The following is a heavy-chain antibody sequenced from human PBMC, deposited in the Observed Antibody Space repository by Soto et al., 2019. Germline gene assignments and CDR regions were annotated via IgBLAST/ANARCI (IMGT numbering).Heavy chain of an antibody. J-gene: IGHJ4*02. CDR3: ARGLRGYYGSGSYYMSGAPDY. D-gene: IGHD3-10*01. CDR1: GYTFTSYD. Sequence: QVQLVQSGAEVKKPGASVKVSCKASGYTFTSYDINWVRQATGQGLEWMGWMNPNSGNTGYAQKFQGRVTMTRNTSRGTAYMELSRLRSEDTAVYYCARGLRGYYGSGSYYMSGAPDYWGQGTLVTVSS. CDR2: MNPNSGNT. V-gene: IGHV1-8*01.